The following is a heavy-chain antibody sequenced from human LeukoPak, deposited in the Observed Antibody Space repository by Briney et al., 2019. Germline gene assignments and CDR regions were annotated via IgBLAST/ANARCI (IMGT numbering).Heavy chain of an antibody. V-gene: IGHV3-74*01. CDR2: IKTDGTIT. CDR1: GFPFSSYW. J-gene: IGHJ6*02. CDR3: VRVEIGTYHGMDV. Sequence: QPGESLRLSCVASGFPFSSYWMTWVRQAPGEELVWVSRIKTDGTITNYADSVKGRFTISRDNAKNTLYLQMNSLRVEDTAVYYCVRVEIGTYHGMDVWGQGTTVTVSS. D-gene: IGHD2-2*01.